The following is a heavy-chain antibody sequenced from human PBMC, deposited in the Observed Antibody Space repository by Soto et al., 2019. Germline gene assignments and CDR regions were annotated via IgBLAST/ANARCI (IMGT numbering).Heavy chain of an antibody. D-gene: IGHD2-15*01. V-gene: IGHV4-34*01. CDR2: INHSGST. CDR3: ARDVILSPLLGPRSNWFDP. Sequence: QVQLQQWGAGLLKPSETLSLTCAVYGGSFSGYYWSWIRQPPGKGLEWIGEINHSGSTNYNPSLKSRVTISVDTSKNQFSLKLSSVTAADTAVYYCARDVILSPLLGPRSNWFDPWGQGTLVTVSS. J-gene: IGHJ5*02. CDR1: GGSFSGYY.